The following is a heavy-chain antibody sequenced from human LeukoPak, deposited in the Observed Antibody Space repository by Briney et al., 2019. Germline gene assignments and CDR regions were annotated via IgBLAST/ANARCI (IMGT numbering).Heavy chain of an antibody. D-gene: IGHD2-2*01. Sequence: GGSLRLSCAASGFTFSSYAMGWVRQAPGKGLEWVSAISGSGGSTFYADSVKGRFTISGDNSKNTLYLQMNSLRAEDTAVYYCAKGLCSTSCYSVPDHVWGQGTTVTVSS. CDR2: ISGSGGST. J-gene: IGHJ6*02. V-gene: IGHV3-23*01. CDR1: GFTFSSYA. CDR3: AKGLCSTSCYSVPDHV.